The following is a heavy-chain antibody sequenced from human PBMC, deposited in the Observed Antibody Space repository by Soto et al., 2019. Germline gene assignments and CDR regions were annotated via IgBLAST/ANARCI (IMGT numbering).Heavy chain of an antibody. CDR3: ARHPGYYDVLTGYSTYYFDY. V-gene: IGHV4-59*08. J-gene: IGHJ4*02. CDR2: IYYRGNT. CDR1: GGSISTYY. D-gene: IGHD3-9*01. Sequence: QVQLQESGPGLVKPSETLSLTCTVSGGSISTYYWSWIRQPPGKGLEWIGYIYYRGNTNYNPSFKRRVTISLDTSKNQLSLRLSSVTAADTAVYYCARHPGYYDVLTGYSTYYFDYWGQGTLVTVSS.